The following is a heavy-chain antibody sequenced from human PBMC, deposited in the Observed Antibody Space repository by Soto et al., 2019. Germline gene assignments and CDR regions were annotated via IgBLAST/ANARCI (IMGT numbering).Heavy chain of an antibody. V-gene: IGHV1-69*02. Sequence: QVQLVQSGAEVKKPGSSVKVSCKASGGTFSSYTISWVRQAPGQGLEWMGRIIPILGIANYAQKFQGRVTITADKSTSTAYMELSSLRSEDTAVYYCATNARQTYGGQRGIFDYWGQGTLVTVSS. CDR3: ATNARQTYGGQRGIFDY. CDR1: GGTFSSYT. CDR2: IIPILGIA. J-gene: IGHJ4*02. D-gene: IGHD4-17*01.